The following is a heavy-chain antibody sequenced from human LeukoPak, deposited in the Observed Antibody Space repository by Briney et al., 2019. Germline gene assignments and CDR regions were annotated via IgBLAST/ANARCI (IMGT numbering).Heavy chain of an antibody. J-gene: IGHJ3*02. V-gene: IGHV3-7*01. CDR2: IKQDGSEK. CDR3: ARGRIRGLDI. Sequence: GGSLRLSCAASGFTFSSYGMHWVRQAPGKGLEWVANIKQDGSEKYYVDSVKGRFTISRDNAKNSLYLQMNSLRAEDTAVYYCARGRIRGLDIWGQGTMVTVSS. CDR1: GFTFSSYG.